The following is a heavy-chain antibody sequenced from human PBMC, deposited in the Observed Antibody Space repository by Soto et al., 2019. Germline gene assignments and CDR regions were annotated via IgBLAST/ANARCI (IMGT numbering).Heavy chain of an antibody. D-gene: IGHD3-10*01. CDR2: IYYSGST. J-gene: IGHJ3*02. CDR3: AITQDYYGSGSYYHADAFDI. Sequence: SETLSLTCTVSGGSISSGGYYWSWIRQHPGKGLEWIGYIYYSGSTYYNPSLKSRVTISVDTSKNQFSLKLSSVTAADTAVYYCAITQDYYGSGSYYHADAFDIWGQGTMVTVSS. V-gene: IGHV4-31*03. CDR1: GGSISSGGYY.